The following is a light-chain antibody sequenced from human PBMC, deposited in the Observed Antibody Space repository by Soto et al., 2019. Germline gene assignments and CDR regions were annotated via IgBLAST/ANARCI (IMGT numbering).Light chain of an antibody. CDR2: GAS. J-gene: IGKJ3*01. CDR3: KQYGRSPFT. V-gene: IGKV3-20*01. Sequence: EIVLTQSPGTLSLSPGERATLSCRASQSVSSNNLAWYQQRPGQAPRVVIYGASTWATGIPEGFSGSGSGTDFTITISRLEPEDFAVYYCKQYGRSPFTFGPGTKVDIK. CDR1: QSVSSNN.